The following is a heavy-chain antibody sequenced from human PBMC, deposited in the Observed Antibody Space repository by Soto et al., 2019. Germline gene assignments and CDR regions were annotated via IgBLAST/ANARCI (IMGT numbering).Heavy chain of an antibody. D-gene: IGHD4-17*01. CDR3: ARHVLDDYGDYEADY. CDR2: IYYSGST. CDR1: GGSISSYY. J-gene: IGHJ4*02. Sequence: SETLSLTCTVSGGSISSYYWSWIRQPPGKGLEWIGYIYYSGSTNYNPSLKSRVTISVDTSKNQFSLKLSSVTAADTAVYYCARHVLDDYGDYEADYWGQGTLVTVSS. V-gene: IGHV4-59*08.